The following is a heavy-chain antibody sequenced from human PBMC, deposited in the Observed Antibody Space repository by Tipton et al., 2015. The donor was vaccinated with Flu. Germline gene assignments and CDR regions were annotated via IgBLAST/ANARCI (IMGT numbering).Heavy chain of an antibody. D-gene: IGHD6-19*01. Sequence: TLSLTCTVSGGSISSRSYYWGWIRQPPGKGLEWIGNIYNSGSTYYNPSLKSRVTISIDTSKNQFSLRLSFVTAADTAVYYCAREKVSRGSEYFQQWGQGTLVTVSS. CDR3: AREKVSRGSEYFQQ. CDR2: IYNSGST. J-gene: IGHJ1*01. CDR1: GGSISSRSYY. V-gene: IGHV4-39*07.